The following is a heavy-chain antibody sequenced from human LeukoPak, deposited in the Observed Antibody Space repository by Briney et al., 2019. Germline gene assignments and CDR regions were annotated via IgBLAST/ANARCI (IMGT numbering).Heavy chain of an antibody. CDR3: ARDPYGGKVDGYYYYYYGMDV. J-gene: IGHJ6*02. D-gene: IGHD4-23*01. Sequence: SVKVSCKASGGTFSSYAISWVRQAPGQGLEWMGGIIPIFGTANYAQKFQGRVTITADESTSTAYMELSSLRSEDMAVYYCARDPYGGKVDGYYYYYYGMDVWGQGTTVTVSS. CDR1: GGTFSSYA. CDR2: IIPIFGTA. V-gene: IGHV1-69*13.